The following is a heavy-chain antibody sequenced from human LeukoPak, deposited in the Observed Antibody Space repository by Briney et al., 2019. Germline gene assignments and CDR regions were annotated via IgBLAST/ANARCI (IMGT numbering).Heavy chain of an antibody. V-gene: IGHV4-30-2*01. Sequence: PSQTLSLTCAVSGGSISSGGYSWSWIRQPPGKGLEWIGYIYHSGSTYYNPSLKSRVTISVDTSKNQFSLKLSSVTAADTAVYYCARLNGDYVAGYYYYYGLDVWSQGTTVTVSS. CDR1: GGSISSGGYS. CDR3: ARLNGDYVAGYYYYYGLDV. CDR2: IYHSGST. J-gene: IGHJ6*02. D-gene: IGHD4-17*01.